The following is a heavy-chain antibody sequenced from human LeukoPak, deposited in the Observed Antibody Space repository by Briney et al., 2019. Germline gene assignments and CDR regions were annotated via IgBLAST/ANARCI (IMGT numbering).Heavy chain of an antibody. V-gene: IGHV3-33*01. D-gene: IGHD3-22*01. J-gene: IGHJ4*02. CDR3: ARGITMIVVAPGY. CDR1: GFTFSSYG. CDR2: IWYDGSNK. Sequence: PGGSLRLSCAASGFTFSSYGMHWVRQAPGKGLEWVAVIWYDGSNKYYADSVKGRFTISRDNSKNTLYLQMNSLRAENTTVYYCARGITMIVVAPGYWGQGTLLTVSS.